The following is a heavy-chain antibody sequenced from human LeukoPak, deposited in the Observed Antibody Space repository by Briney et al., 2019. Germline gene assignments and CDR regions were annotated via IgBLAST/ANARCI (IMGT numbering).Heavy chain of an antibody. CDR2: INHSGST. V-gene: IGHV4-34*01. J-gene: IGHJ4*02. CDR3: ARARLGVVVVVAATEFDY. D-gene: IGHD2-15*01. CDR1: GGSFSGYY. Sequence: SETLSLTCAVYGGSFSGYYWSWIRQPPGKGLEWIGEINHSGSTNYNPSLKSRVTISVDTSKNQFSLKLSSVTAADTAVYYCARARLGVVVVVAATEFDYWGQATRVTVSS.